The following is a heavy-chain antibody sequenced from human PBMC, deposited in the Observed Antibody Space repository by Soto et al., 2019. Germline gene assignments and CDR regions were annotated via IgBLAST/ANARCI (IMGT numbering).Heavy chain of an antibody. J-gene: IGHJ6*02. CDR2: IIPVFGTG. CDR1: GGTFSSYF. D-gene: IGHD6-13*01. Sequence: QVQLVQSGAEVKKAGSSVKVSCKVSGGTFSSYFINWVRQAPGQGLEWVGGIIPVFGTGSYAEKFQGRVTITADESTSTAYLELSRLRSDDTAVYYCARETPSAAAAYYYCGRDVWGQGTTVTVPS. V-gene: IGHV1-69*01. CDR3: ARETPSAAAAYYYCGRDV.